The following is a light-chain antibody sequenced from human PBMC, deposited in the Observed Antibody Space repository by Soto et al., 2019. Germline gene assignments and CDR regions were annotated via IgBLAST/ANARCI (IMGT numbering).Light chain of an antibody. J-gene: IGKJ1*01. CDR1: QTVSTW. Sequence: IQMPQSPSTLSASVRARFTITCRASQTVSTWVAWYQQKPGKAPKVMIYDASSLENGVPPRVSGSGAGTEFTLTISSLQPDDFATYYCQQYSTSSRTFGQGTKVDIK. CDR3: QQYSTSSRT. CDR2: DAS. V-gene: IGKV1-5*01.